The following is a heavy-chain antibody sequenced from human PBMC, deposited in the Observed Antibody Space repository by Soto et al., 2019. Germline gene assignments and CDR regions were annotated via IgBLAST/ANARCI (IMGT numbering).Heavy chain of an antibody. V-gene: IGHV4-39*01. Sequence: QLQLQESGPGLVKPSETLSLTCTVSGGSISSSSYYWGWIRQPPGKGLEWIGSIYYSGSTYYNPSLKSRVTISVDTSKNQFSLKLSSVTAADTAVYYCARWIVGATLSLVDAGGADYWGQGTLVTVSS. D-gene: IGHD1-26*01. CDR2: IYYSGST. CDR1: GGSISSSSYY. CDR3: ARWIVGATLSLVDAGGADY. J-gene: IGHJ4*02.